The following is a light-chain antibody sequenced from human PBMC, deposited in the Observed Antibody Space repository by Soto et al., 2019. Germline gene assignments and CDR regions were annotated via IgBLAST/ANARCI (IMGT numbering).Light chain of an antibody. CDR3: SSYTSSLVV. CDR2: DVS. CDR1: SSDVGGYSY. V-gene: IGLV2-14*01. Sequence: QSALTQPASVSGSPGQSITISCTGTSSDVGGYSYVSWYQQHPGKAPKLMIYDVSNRPSGVSNRFSGSESGNTASLTISGLQAEDKADYYCSSYTSSLVVFGGGTKLTVL. J-gene: IGLJ2*01.